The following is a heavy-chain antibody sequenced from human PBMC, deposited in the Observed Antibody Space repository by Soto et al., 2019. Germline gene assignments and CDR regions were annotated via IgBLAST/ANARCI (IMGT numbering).Heavy chain of an antibody. Sequence: QLQLQESGPGLVKPSETLSLTCTVSGGSISSSSYYWGWIRQPPGKGLEWIGSIYYSGNTYYNPSLKSRVTISVDTSKNPFSLKLSSVTAADTAVYYCARLIGYCSSTSCYFVYWGQGTLVTVSS. D-gene: IGHD2-2*01. CDR3: ARLIGYCSSTSCYFVY. J-gene: IGHJ4*02. V-gene: IGHV4-39*02. CDR2: IYYSGNT. CDR1: GGSISSSSYY.